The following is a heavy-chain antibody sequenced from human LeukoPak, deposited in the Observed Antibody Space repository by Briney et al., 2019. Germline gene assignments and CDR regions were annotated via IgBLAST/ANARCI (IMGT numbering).Heavy chain of an antibody. V-gene: IGHV3-48*01. D-gene: IGHD2-15*01. CDR1: GFTFSSYS. J-gene: IGHJ4*02. CDR2: ISSSSSTI. Sequence: GGSLRLSCAASGFTFSSYSMNWVRQAPGKGLEWVSYISSSSSTIYYADSVKGRFTISRDNAKNSLYLQMNSLRAEDTAVYYCARSSGGKIDYWGQGTLVTVSS. CDR3: ARSSGGKIDY.